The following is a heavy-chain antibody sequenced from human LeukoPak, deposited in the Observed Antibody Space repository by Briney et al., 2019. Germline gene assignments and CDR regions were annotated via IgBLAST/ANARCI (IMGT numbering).Heavy chain of an antibody. J-gene: IGHJ4*02. CDR2: INPNSGGT. CDR1: GYTFTGYY. CDR3: ARDNYDSSGSFDY. Sequence: ASVKVSCKASGYTFTGYYMHWVRQAPGQGLEWMGRINPNSGGTNYAQKFQGRVTMIRDTSISTAYMELSRLRSDDTAVYYCARDNYDSSGSFDYWGQGTLVTVSS. D-gene: IGHD3-22*01. V-gene: IGHV1-2*06.